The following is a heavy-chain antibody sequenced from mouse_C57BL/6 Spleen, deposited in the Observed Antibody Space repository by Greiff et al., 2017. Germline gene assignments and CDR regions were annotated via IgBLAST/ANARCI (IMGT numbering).Heavy chain of an antibody. CDR1: GYTFTSYW. V-gene: IGHV1-53*01. Sequence: QVQLQQPGTELVKPGASVKLSCKASGYTFTSYWMHWVKQRPGQGLEWIGNINPSNGGTNYNEKFKSKATLTVDKSASTAYMQLSSLTSEDSAVYYCAREGAGPYDQAWFAYWGQGTLVTVSA. CDR3: AREGAGPYDQAWFAY. J-gene: IGHJ3*01. D-gene: IGHD2-3*01. CDR2: INPSNGGT.